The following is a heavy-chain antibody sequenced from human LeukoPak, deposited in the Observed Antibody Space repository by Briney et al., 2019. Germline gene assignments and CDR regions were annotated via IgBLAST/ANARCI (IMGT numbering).Heavy chain of an antibody. J-gene: IGHJ5*02. D-gene: IGHD4-17*01. V-gene: IGHV4-61*02. CDR2: IYTSGST. CDR3: ARGSTVTPGWFDP. CDR1: GGSLSSGSYY. Sequence: PSQTLSLTCTVSGGSLSSGSYYWSWIRQPAGKGLEWIGRIYTSGSTNYNPSLKSRVTISVDTSKNQFSLELSSVTAADTAVYYCARGSTVTPGWFDPWGQGTLVTVSS.